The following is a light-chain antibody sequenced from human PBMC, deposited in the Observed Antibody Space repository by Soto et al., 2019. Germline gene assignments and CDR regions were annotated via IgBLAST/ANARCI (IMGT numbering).Light chain of an antibody. CDR1: NSNIGSGS. J-gene: IGLJ3*02. CDR3: AAWYDSLNGHWL. CDR2: NNH. V-gene: IGLV1-44*01. Sequence: QSVLIQPPSASGTPGQWVSISCSGSNSNIGSGSVNWYQQLPGAAPKLLIYNNHQRPSGVPDRFSGSKSGTSASLAISGLQSEDEADYYCAAWYDSLNGHWLFGGGPKLTVL.